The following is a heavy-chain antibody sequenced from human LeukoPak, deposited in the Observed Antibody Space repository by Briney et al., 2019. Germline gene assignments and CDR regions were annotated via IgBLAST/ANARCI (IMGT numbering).Heavy chain of an antibody. CDR1: GGSISSSSYY. CDR3: ARLPLGAFGEVLNFDC. CDR2: IYYSGST. J-gene: IGHJ4*02. D-gene: IGHD3-10*01. Sequence: SETLSLTCTVSGGSISSSSYYWGWIRQPPGKGLEWIGSIYYSGSTYYNPTLKSRVTISIDTSKKQFSLKVKSVTAADTAVYYCARLPLGAFGEVLNFDCWGQGTLVTVSS. V-gene: IGHV4-39*01.